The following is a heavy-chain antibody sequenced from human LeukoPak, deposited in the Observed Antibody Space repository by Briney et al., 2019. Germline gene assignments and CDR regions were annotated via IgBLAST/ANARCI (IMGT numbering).Heavy chain of an antibody. CDR3: TTAPGPPHRWEPFDY. Sequence: GGSLRLSCAASGFTFSNAWMSWVRQAPGKGLEWVGRIKSKTDGGTTDYAAPVKGRFTISRDDSKNTLYLQMNSLKTEDTAVYYCTTAPGPPHRWEPFDYWGQGTLVTVSS. CDR1: GFTFSNAW. V-gene: IGHV3-15*01. J-gene: IGHJ4*02. D-gene: IGHD1-26*01. CDR2: IKSKTDGGTT.